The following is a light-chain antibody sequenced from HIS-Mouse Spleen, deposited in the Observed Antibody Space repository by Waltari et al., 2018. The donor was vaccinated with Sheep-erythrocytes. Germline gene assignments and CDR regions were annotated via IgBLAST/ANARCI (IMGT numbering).Light chain of an antibody. Sequence: QSALTQPRSVSGSPGQSVTISCTGTSSDVGGYNYVSWYQQHPGKAPKLMIYDVSKRPSGVPYLFSGSQSGSPAYLTISVLQAEDEADYYCCSYAGSYHHVFATGTKVTVL. J-gene: IGLJ1*01. V-gene: IGLV2-11*01. CDR1: SSDVGGYNY. CDR2: DVS. CDR3: CSYAGSYHHV.